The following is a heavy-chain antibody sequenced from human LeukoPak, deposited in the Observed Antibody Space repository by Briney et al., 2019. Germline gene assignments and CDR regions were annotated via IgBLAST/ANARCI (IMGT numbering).Heavy chain of an antibody. CDR2: INPNSGGT. V-gene: IGHV1-2*02. Sequence: ASVKVSCKASGYTFTGYYMHWVRQAPGQGLEWMGWINPNSGGTNYALKFQDRVTMTRDTSISTAYMELPRLRSDDTAVYYCARVDSSGYYFWGQGTMVTVSS. CDR3: ARVDSSGYYF. J-gene: IGHJ3*01. CDR1: GYTFTGYY. D-gene: IGHD3-22*01.